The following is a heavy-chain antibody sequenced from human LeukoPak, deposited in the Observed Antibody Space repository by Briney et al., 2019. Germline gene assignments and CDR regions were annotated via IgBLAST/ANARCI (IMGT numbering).Heavy chain of an antibody. Sequence: GGSLSPSGAASGFTVSSNYMSWVRQAPGKGLEWVAVIYSGGSTYYADSVKGRFTISRDNSKNTLYLQMNSLRAEDTAVYYCARDLAASGIDPWGQGTLVTVSS. CDR2: IYSGGST. CDR3: ARDLAASGIDP. CDR1: GFTVSSNY. D-gene: IGHD6-13*01. J-gene: IGHJ5*02. V-gene: IGHV3-66*01.